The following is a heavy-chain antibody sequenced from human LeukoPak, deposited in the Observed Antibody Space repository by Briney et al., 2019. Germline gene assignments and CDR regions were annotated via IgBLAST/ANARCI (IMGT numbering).Heavy chain of an antibody. Sequence: ASVKVSCKASGYTFTGHYMHWVRQAPGQGLEWMGWINPNSGGTNYAQKFQGRVTMTRDTSISTAYMELSRLRSDDTAVYYCARVRTTLRNYYYGMDVWGQGTTVTVSS. J-gene: IGHJ6*02. CDR3: ARVRTTLRNYYYGMDV. D-gene: IGHD4-17*01. CDR2: INPNSGGT. V-gene: IGHV1-2*02. CDR1: GYTFTGHY.